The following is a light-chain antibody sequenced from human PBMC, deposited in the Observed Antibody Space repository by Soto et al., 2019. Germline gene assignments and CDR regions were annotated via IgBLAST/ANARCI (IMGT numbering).Light chain of an antibody. Sequence: QSVLTQPASVSGSPGQPIAISCTGTSSDVGGFNYVSWYQQHPGKAPKLLIYDVTSRPSGVSDRFSGSKSANTASLTISGLQAEGEADYYCVSYTASSTYVFGSGTKVTVL. CDR2: DVT. V-gene: IGLV2-14*03. J-gene: IGLJ1*01. CDR3: VSYTASSTYV. CDR1: SSDVGGFNY.